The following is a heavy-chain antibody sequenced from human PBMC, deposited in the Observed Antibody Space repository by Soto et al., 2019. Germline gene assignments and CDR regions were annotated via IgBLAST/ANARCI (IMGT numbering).Heavy chain of an antibody. J-gene: IGHJ6*02. CDR3: ARAKYCSSTSCDTFTAGYYYYGMDV. Sequence: ASVKVSCKASGGTFSSYTINWVRQATGQGLERMGWMNPNSGNTGYAQKFQGRVTMTRNTSISTAYMELSSLRSEDTAVYYCARAKYCSSTSCDTFTAGYYYYGMDVWGQGTTVTVSS. CDR2: MNPNSGNT. CDR1: GGTFSSYT. D-gene: IGHD2-2*02. V-gene: IGHV1-8*02.